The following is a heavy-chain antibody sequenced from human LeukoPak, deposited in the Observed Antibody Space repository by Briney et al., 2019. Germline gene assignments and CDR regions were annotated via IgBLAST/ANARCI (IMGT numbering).Heavy chain of an antibody. CDR2: ISGSGGTT. CDR1: GFTFSSYA. J-gene: IGHJ4*02. CDR3: ARAAGSGSYHY. D-gene: IGHD3-10*01. Sequence: GGSLRLSCAASGFTFSSYAMSWVRQAPGKGLEWVSAISGSGGTTYDADSVQGRFTISRDNSKNTLYLHMNSLRAEDTAVYYCARAAGSGSYHYWGQGTLVTVSS. V-gene: IGHV3-23*01.